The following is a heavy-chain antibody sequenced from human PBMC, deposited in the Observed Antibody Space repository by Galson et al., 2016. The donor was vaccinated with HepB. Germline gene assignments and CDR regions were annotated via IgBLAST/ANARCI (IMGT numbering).Heavy chain of an antibody. CDR2: IYPGDSDT. D-gene: IGHD6-19*01. V-gene: IGHV5-51*01. CDR1: GYTFTNYW. J-gene: IGHJ4*02. CDR3: ARRGSGWSLFDS. Sequence: QSGAEVKKPGESLKISCKDSGYTFTNYWIGWVRQMPGKGLEWLGNIYPGDSDTRYSPSFQGQVSISADKSITTAYLQWSSLKASDTAFYYCARRGSGWSLFDSWGQGTQVTVSS.